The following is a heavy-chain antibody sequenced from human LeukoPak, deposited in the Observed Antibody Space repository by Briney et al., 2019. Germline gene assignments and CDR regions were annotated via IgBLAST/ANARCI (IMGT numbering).Heavy chain of an antibody. CDR2: ISSSGSNT. J-gene: IGHJ4*02. CDR1: VFTFSIYA. V-gene: IGHV3-23*01. D-gene: IGHD6-19*01. CDR3: AKVPSGWLRPSDY. Sequence: PGGSLRLSSAASVFTFSIYAMTWVRQAPGKGLEWVSGISSSGSNTYYADSVKGRFTISRDNSKNTLSLQMNSLRVEDTAVYYCAKVPSGWLRPSDYWGQGTLVTVSS.